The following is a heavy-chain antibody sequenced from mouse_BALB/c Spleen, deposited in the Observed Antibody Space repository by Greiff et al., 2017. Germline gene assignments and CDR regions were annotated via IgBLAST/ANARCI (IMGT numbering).Heavy chain of an antibody. Sequence: VKLVESGPGLVAPSQSLSITCTVSGFSLTSYGVHWVRQPPGEGLEWLGVIWAGGSTNYNSALMSRLSISKDNSKSQVFLKMNSLQTDDTAMYYCARLYGSSYGYFDVWGAGTTVTVSS. CDR3: ARLYGSSYGYFDV. V-gene: IGHV2-9*02. D-gene: IGHD1-1*01. CDR2: IWAGGST. CDR1: GFSLTSYG. J-gene: IGHJ1*01.